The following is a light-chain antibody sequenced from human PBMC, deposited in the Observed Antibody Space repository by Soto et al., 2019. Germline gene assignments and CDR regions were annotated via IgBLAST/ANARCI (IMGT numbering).Light chain of an antibody. CDR2: DVI. Sequence: QSVLTQPASVSGSPGQSLTISCTGTSSDIGGYNYVSWYQQHPGKAPKLILYDVIARPSGVSSRFSGSKSGNTASLTISGLQADDEADYYCSSYISTSTLVFGTGTQLTVL. V-gene: IGLV2-14*03. CDR3: SSYISTSTLV. J-gene: IGLJ7*01. CDR1: SSDIGGYNY.